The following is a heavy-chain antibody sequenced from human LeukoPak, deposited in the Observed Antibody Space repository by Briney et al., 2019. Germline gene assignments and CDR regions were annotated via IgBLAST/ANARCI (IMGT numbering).Heavy chain of an antibody. D-gene: IGHD2-15*01. J-gene: IGHJ4*02. CDR1: GFTFSSYA. CDR3: ARDVVVVAASNPGDY. V-gene: IGHV3-30-3*01. Sequence: PGGSLRLSCAASGFTFSSYAMHWVRQAPGKGLEWVAVISYDGSNKYYADSVKGRFTISRDNSKNTLYLQMNSLRAEDTAVYYCARDVVVVAASNPGDYWGQGTLVTVSS. CDR2: ISYDGSNK.